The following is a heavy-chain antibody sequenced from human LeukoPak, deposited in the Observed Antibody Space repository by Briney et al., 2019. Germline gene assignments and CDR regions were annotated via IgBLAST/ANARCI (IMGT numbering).Heavy chain of an antibody. CDR3: ARRGYCSSTSCVSFDY. D-gene: IGHD2-2*01. Sequence: SETLSLTCTVPGGSISSSSYFWGWIRQPPGKGLEWIGSIYYSGSTYYNPSLKSRVTISVDTSKNQFSLKLSSVTAADTAVYYCARRGYCSSTSCVSFDYWGQGTLVTVSS. V-gene: IGHV4-39*01. CDR1: GGSISSSSYF. CDR2: IYYSGST. J-gene: IGHJ4*02.